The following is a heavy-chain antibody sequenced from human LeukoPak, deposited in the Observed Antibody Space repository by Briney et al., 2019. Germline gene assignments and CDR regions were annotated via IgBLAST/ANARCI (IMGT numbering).Heavy chain of an antibody. J-gene: IGHJ3*02. V-gene: IGHV3-21*01. CDR3: ARDSGCWDAPNAFDI. Sequence: AGSLRLSCAASGFTFSSYSMNWVRQAPGKGLEWVSSISSSSSYIYYADSVKGRFPISRDNAKNSLYLQMNSLRAEDTAVYYCARDSGCWDAPNAFDIWGQGTMVTVSS. CDR2: ISSSSSYI. D-gene: IGHD6-19*01. CDR1: GFTFSSYS.